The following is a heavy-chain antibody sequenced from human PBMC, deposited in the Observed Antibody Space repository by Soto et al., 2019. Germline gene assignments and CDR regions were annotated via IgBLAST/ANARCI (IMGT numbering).Heavy chain of an antibody. D-gene: IGHD2-21*01. CDR1: GFSVGGNY. CDR3: ARGPNSDC. J-gene: IGHJ4*02. CDR2: IYSGGNP. V-gene: IGHV3-53*01. Sequence: GGSLRLSCAASGFSVGGNYMSWVRQAPGKGLELVSLIYSGGNPFYADSMKGRFTLSRDNSNNMLYLQMDSLRAEDTAVYYCARGPNSDCWGQGTLVTVSS.